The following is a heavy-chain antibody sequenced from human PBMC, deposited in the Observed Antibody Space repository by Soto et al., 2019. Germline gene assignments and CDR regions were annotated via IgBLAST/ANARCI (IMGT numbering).Heavy chain of an antibody. CDR2: ISGSGGST. Sequence: GGSLRLSCAASGFTFSSYAMSWVRQAPGKGLEWVSAISGSGGSTYYADSVKGRFTISRDNSKNTLYLQMNSLRAEDTAVYYCAKSIEKGYCSGGSCLPCFDYWGQGTLVTVSS. CDR1: GFTFSSYA. V-gene: IGHV3-23*01. J-gene: IGHJ4*02. D-gene: IGHD2-15*01. CDR3: AKSIEKGYCSGGSCLPCFDY.